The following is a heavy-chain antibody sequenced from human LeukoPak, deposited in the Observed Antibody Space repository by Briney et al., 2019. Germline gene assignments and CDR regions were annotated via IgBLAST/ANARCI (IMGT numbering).Heavy chain of an antibody. CDR1: GFTFDDYT. CDR3: AKDRATGFNYFDS. CDR2: ITWGSETT. J-gene: IGHJ4*01. V-gene: IGHV3-43*01. Sequence: GGSLRLSCAASGFTFDDYTMHWVRQTPGKGLEWVSLITWGSETTFYADSVKGRFTISRDNSKYSLFLQMNSLRIEDTALYFCAKDRATGFNYFDSWGHGTLVTVSS. D-gene: IGHD1-14*01.